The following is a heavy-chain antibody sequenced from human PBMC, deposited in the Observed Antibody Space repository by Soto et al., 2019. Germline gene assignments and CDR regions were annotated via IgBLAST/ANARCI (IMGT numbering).Heavy chain of an antibody. J-gene: IGHJ4*02. CDR1: GYSFTSYW. CDR2: IDPSDSYT. CDR3: ARHDYGEYYFDY. V-gene: IGHV5-10-1*01. D-gene: IGHD4-17*01. Sequence: GESLKIFCKGSGYSFTSYWISWVRQMPGKGLEWMGRIDPSDSYTNYSPSFQGHVTISADKSISTAYLQWSSLKASDTAMYYCARHDYGEYYFDYWGQGTLVTVSS.